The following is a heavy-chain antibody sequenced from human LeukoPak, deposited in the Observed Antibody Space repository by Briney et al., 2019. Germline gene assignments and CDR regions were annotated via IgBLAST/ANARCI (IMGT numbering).Heavy chain of an antibody. V-gene: IGHV3-64*01. CDR1: GFTFSSYA. CDR2: ISSNGGST. Sequence: GGSLRLSCAASGFTFSSYAMHWVRQAPGKGLEYVSSISSNGGSTYYANSVKGRFTISRDNSKNTLYLQMGSLRAEDMAVYYCARGYCSSTSCLGDYWGQGTLVTVSS. CDR3: ARGYCSSTSCLGDY. J-gene: IGHJ4*02. D-gene: IGHD2-2*01.